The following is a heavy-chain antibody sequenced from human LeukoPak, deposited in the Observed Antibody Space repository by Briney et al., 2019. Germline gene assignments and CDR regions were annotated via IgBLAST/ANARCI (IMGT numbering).Heavy chain of an antibody. CDR1: GFTFDDYG. V-gene: IGHV3-20*01. D-gene: IGHD6-13*01. Sequence: GGSLRLSCAASGFTFDDYGMSWVRQAPGKGLEWVSGINWNGGSTGYADSVKGRFTISRDNAKNSLYLQMNSLRAEDTALYHCAREGSWYGEYYFDYWGQGTLVTVSS. CDR2: INWNGGST. J-gene: IGHJ4*02. CDR3: AREGSWYGEYYFDY.